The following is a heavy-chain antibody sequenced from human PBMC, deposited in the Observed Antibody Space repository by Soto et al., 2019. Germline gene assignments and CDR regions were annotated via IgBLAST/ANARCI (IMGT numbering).Heavy chain of an antibody. V-gene: IGHV4-34*01. Sequence: QVQLQQWGAGLLKSSETLSLTCAVYGGSLSDYYWSWIRQPPGKGLEWIGEINHSRSTNYNPSLKSRVTISVDMSKNQFSLKVSFVTAADTAVYYCARTPRAVAGTAGMDVWGQGTTVTVSS. J-gene: IGHJ6*02. D-gene: IGHD6-19*01. CDR2: INHSRST. CDR1: GGSLSDYY. CDR3: ARTPRAVAGTAGMDV.